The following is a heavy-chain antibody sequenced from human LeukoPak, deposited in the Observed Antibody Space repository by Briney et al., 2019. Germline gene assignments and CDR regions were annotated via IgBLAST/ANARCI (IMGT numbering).Heavy chain of an antibody. V-gene: IGHV3-64*01. CDR1: GFTFSSYT. J-gene: IGHJ4*02. CDR2: ISSNGGST. Sequence: GGSLRLSCAAYGFTFSSYTMHWVRQAPGKGLEYVSAISSNGGSTYYANSVKGRFTISRDNSKNTLYLQMGSLRAEDMAVYYCASSITIFGANFDYWGQGTLVTVSS. CDR3: ASSITIFGANFDY. D-gene: IGHD3-3*01.